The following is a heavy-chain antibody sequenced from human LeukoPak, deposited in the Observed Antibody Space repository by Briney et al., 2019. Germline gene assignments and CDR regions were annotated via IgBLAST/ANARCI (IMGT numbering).Heavy chain of an antibody. D-gene: IGHD4-17*01. CDR2: INPNSGGT. V-gene: IGHV1-2*02. Sequence: ASVKVSCKASGYTFTGYYMHWVRQAPGQGLEWMGWINPNSGGTNYAQKFQGRVTMTRDTSISTAYMELSRLRSDDTAVYYCAREEAMTTVTTGAFDIWGQGTMVTVSS. CDR3: AREEAMTTVTTGAFDI. CDR1: GYTFTGYY. J-gene: IGHJ3*02.